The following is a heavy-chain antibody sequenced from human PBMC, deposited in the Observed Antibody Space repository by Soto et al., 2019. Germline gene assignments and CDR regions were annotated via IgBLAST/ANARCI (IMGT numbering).Heavy chain of an antibody. Sequence: QVQLEQSGDEVKKPGASVKVSCKASGYIFVNYGIAWVRQAPVQGLEWLGWISPYTGNTYYATKVQGRLPLTTDPSPSTAFMDLGSLTSADTAVYYCAMVDLYVTPTPQDVWGQGTTVTVSS. D-gene: IGHD3-16*01. V-gene: IGHV1-18*01. J-gene: IGHJ6*02. CDR2: ISPYTGNT. CDR3: AMVDLYVTPTPQDV. CDR1: GYIFVNYG.